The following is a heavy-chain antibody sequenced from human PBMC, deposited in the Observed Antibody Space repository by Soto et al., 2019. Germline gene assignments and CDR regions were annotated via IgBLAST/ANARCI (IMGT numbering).Heavy chain of an antibody. CDR3: ARLPRNSSWYFGWYFDL. Sequence: GGSLRLSCAASGFTFSSYGMHWVRQAPGKGLEWVAVIWYDGSNKYYADSVKGRFTISRDNSKNTLYLQMNSLRAEDTAVYYCARLPRNSSWYFGWYFDLWGRGTRVTVSS. D-gene: IGHD6-13*01. V-gene: IGHV3-33*01. J-gene: IGHJ2*01. CDR2: IWYDGSNK. CDR1: GFTFSSYG.